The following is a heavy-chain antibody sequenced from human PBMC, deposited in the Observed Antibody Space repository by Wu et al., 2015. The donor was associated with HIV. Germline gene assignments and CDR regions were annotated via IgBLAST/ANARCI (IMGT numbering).Heavy chain of an antibody. CDR3: ARDPRSGDY. J-gene: IGHJ4*02. Sequence: QVQLVQSGAEVKKPGAPVKVSCKTSGYTFTGYYIHWVRQAPGQGLEWMGWIKPNSGDTNSAQKFQGRVTLTRDTSITTAYMELNNLKSDDTAIYYCARDPRSGDYWGQGTLVTVSS. V-gene: IGHV1-2*02. CDR2: IKPNSGDT. CDR1: GYTFTGYY.